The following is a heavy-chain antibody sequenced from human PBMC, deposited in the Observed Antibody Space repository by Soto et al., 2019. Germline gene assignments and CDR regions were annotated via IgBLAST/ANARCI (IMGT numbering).Heavy chain of an antibody. J-gene: IGHJ4*02. CDR1: GGSISSYY. Sequence: SETLSFTCTVSGGSISSYYWSWIRQPPGKGLEWIGYIYYSGSTNYNPSLKSRVTISVDTSKNQFSLKLSSVTAADTAVYYCARVPRDGYNRGGRNYFDYWGQGTLVTVSS. CDR3: ARVPRDGYNRGGRNYFDY. D-gene: IGHD5-12*01. V-gene: IGHV4-59*01. CDR2: IYYSGST.